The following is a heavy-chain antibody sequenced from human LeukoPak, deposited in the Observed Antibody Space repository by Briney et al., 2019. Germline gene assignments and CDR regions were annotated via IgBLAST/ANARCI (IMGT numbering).Heavy chain of an antibody. V-gene: IGHV1-2*02. CDR1: GYTFTGSY. Sequence: ASVKVSCKASGYTFTGSYMHWVRQAPGQGLEWMGWINPNSGGTKYALKFQGRVTMTRDTSINTAYMELTRLGSDDTAVYYCARGDGSSWTNFDFWGQGTLVTVSS. CDR3: ARGDGSSWTNFDF. D-gene: IGHD6-13*01. CDR2: INPNSGGT. J-gene: IGHJ4*02.